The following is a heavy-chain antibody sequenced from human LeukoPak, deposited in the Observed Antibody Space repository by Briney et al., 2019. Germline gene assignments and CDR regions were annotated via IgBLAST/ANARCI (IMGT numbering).Heavy chain of an antibody. V-gene: IGHV5-51*01. Sequence: GESLKISCQSSGHSFASYWIGWVRQMPGQGLEWMGIIYPGDSDTKYSPSFEGQVTLSVDKSITTAYLQWTSLKASDTAMYYCARLAGNNWLGPWGQGTLVTVSS. J-gene: IGHJ5*02. CDR3: ARLAGNNWLGP. CDR2: IYPGDSDT. CDR1: GHSFASYW.